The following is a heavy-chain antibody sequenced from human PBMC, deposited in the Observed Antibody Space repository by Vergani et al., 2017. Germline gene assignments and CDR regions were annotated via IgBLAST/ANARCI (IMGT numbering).Heavy chain of an antibody. Sequence: QLQLHKSGPGLVKPSETLSLTCTLSGGPISSSSHYWGWLRPTPGKGLEWIGSIYYTWSAYYNPSLNSRVIISVDASKNKFPLKLSSVTAADSAVYYCAKHDSGHYDASYYGLDVWGQGTTVTVSS. D-gene: IGHD3-16*01. CDR1: GGPISSSSHY. CDR3: AKHDSGHYDASYYGLDV. CDR2: IYYTWSA. V-gene: IGHV4-39*01. J-gene: IGHJ6*02.